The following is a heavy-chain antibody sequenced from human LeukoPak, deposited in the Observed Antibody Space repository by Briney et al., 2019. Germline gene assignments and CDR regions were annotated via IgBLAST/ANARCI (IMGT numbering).Heavy chain of an antibody. CDR1: GYTFTDYY. J-gene: IGHJ5*02. CDR3: ARNGGSSGWYYGNWFDP. CDR2: INPNSGGT. V-gene: IGHV1-2*02. D-gene: IGHD6-19*01. Sequence: ASVKVSCKASGYTFTDYYMHWVRQAPGQGLEWMGWINPNSGGTNYAQKFQGRVTMTRDTSISTAYMELSRLRSDDTAVYYCARNGGSSGWYYGNWFDPWGQGTLVTVSS.